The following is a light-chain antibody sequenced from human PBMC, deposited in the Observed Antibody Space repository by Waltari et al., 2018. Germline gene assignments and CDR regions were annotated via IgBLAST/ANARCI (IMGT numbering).Light chain of an antibody. J-gene: IGLJ2*01. Sequence: QAVVTQEPSLTVSPGGTVTLTCGSSAGAVPRSHYPSWFQQKSGQAPRRLIFDTNSKDSSTPARFSGSLPGARAALTLSGARREDEAEYFCLLTYSGAVVFGGGTKLTVL. CDR3: LLTYSGAVV. CDR1: AGAVPRSHY. CDR2: DTN. V-gene: IGLV7-46*01.